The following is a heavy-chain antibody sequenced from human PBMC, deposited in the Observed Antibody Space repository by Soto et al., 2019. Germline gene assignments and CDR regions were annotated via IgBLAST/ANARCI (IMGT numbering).Heavy chain of an antibody. J-gene: IGHJ4*02. CDR3: ARLEYCSGGSCYGGEFDY. V-gene: IGHV5-51*01. CDR1: GYRFTTYW. Sequence: PGESPKISCKVSGYRFTTYWIGWVRQMPGKGLERMGIIYPGDSDTRYSPSFQGQVTISADKSISTAYLQWSSLKASDTAMYYCARLEYCSGGSCYGGEFDYWGQGTLVTVSS. CDR2: IYPGDSDT. D-gene: IGHD2-15*01.